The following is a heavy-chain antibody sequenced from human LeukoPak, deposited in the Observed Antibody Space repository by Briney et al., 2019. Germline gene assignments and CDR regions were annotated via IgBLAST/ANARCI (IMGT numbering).Heavy chain of an antibody. D-gene: IGHD3-22*01. CDR2: ISYDGSNK. Sequence: GGSLRLSCAASGFTFSSYGMHWVRQAPGKGLEWVAVISYDGSNKYYADSVKGRFTISRDNSKNTLYLQMNSLRDEDTAVYYCAKHRFESGGYHSTDWGQGTLVTVSS. CDR3: AKHRFESGGYHSTD. CDR1: GFTFSSYG. J-gene: IGHJ4*02. V-gene: IGHV3-30*18.